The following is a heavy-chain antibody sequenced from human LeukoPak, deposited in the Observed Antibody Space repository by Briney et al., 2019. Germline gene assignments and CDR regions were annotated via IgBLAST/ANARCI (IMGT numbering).Heavy chain of an antibody. Sequence: PGGSLRLSCAASGFTFDDYAMHWVRQAPGKGLEWVSGISWNSGSIGYADSVKGRFTISRDNAKNSLYLQMNSLRAEDTALYYCAKGKTGIAVAGTVDYWGQGTLVTAYS. D-gene: IGHD6-19*01. CDR2: ISWNSGSI. J-gene: IGHJ4*02. V-gene: IGHV3-9*01. CDR1: GFTFDDYA. CDR3: AKGKTGIAVAGTVDY.